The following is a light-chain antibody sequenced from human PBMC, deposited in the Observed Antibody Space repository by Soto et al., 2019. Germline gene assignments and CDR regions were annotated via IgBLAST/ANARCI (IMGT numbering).Light chain of an antibody. V-gene: IGKV4-1*01. J-gene: IGKJ5*01. CDR2: WAS. Sequence: DIVMTQSPDSLAVSLGERATINCKSSRNILYSSNNKNYLAWYQQKPGQPPKLLIYWASTRESGVPDRFSGSGSGTDFTLTISSLHAEDVAVYYCQHYYTPPITFGQGTRLEIK. CDR3: QHYYTPPIT. CDR1: RNILYSSNNKNY.